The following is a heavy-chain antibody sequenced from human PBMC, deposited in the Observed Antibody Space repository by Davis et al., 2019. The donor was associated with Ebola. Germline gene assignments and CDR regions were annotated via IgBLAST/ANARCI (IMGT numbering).Heavy chain of an antibody. CDR3: ARDVARGWFDP. J-gene: IGHJ5*02. CDR2: IRSKANSYAT. V-gene: IGHV3-73*01. CDR1: GFTFSGSA. D-gene: IGHD3-10*02. Sequence: GESLKISCAASGFTFSGSAMHWVRQASGKGLEWVGRIRSKANSYATAYAASVKGRFTISRDDSKNTAYLQMNSLKTEDTAVYYCARDVARGWFDPWGQGTLVTVSS.